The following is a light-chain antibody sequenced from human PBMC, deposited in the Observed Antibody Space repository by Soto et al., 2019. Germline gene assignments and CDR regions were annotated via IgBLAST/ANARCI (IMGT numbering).Light chain of an antibody. CDR1: SSDIGDYNY. V-gene: IGLV2-14*01. CDR3: SSYTSTTSLVV. Sequence: QSALTQPASVSGSPGQSITISCTGTSSDIGDYNYVSWYQQHPGKVPKLVIYDVSHRPSGVSNRFSGSKSGNTASLTTSGLQAEDEADYYCSSYTSTTSLVVFGGGTKLTVL. CDR2: DVS. J-gene: IGLJ3*02.